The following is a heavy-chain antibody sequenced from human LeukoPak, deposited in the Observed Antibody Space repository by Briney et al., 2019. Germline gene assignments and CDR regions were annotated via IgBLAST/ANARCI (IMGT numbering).Heavy chain of an antibody. J-gene: IGHJ4*02. V-gene: IGHV1-69*01. CDR1: VGTFSIYA. CDR3: TSDDSSGYYRLLLDY. D-gene: IGHD3-22*01. CDR2: IIPIFGTA. Sequence: SVNVSFKASVGTFSIYAISWVRQAPGQGLEWMGGIIPIFGTANYAQKFQGRVTFTAEESTSRAYMELSSLRSEDTAVYYFTSDDSSGYYRLLLDYWGEGTLVTVSS.